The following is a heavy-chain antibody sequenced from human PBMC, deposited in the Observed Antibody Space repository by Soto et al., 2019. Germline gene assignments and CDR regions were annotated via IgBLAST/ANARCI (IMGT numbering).Heavy chain of an antibody. CDR1: GFTFDDYA. Sequence: EVQLVESGGGLVQPGRSLRLSCAASGFTFDDYAMHWVRQAPGKGLEWVSGISWNSGSIGYADSVKGRFNISRDNAKNSLYLQMNSLRAEDTALYYCAKAGGYQLLPYFDYWGQGTLVTVSS. D-gene: IGHD2-2*01. J-gene: IGHJ4*02. CDR3: AKAGGYQLLPYFDY. CDR2: ISWNSGSI. V-gene: IGHV3-9*01.